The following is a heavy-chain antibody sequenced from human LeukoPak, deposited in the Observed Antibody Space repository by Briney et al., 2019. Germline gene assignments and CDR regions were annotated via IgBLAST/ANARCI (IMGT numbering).Heavy chain of an antibody. Sequence: NPSETLSLTCAVSGYSISSGYYWGWIRQPPGKGLEWIGSIYHSGSTYYNPSLKSRVTISVDTSKNQFSLKLSSVTAADTAVYYCARLVWGSYRSWFDPWGQGTLVTVSS. D-gene: IGHD3-16*02. CDR2: IYHSGST. CDR3: ARLVWGSYRSWFDP. CDR1: GYSISSGYY. V-gene: IGHV4-38-2*01. J-gene: IGHJ5*02.